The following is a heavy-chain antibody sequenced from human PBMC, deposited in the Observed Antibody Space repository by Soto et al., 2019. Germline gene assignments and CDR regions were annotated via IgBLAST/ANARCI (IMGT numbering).Heavy chain of an antibody. J-gene: IGHJ4*02. CDR3: ARRSFSSGWDFDY. CDR2: INLSVGTT. D-gene: IGHD6-19*01. CDR1: GYTFTTYY. Sequence: ASVKVSCKASGYTFTTYYMHWARQVPGQGLEWMGIINLSVGTTTYAQKFQGRVTMTRDTSTSTVYMELSSLRSEDTAVYYCARRSFSSGWDFDYWGQGTLVTVPQ. V-gene: IGHV1-46*01.